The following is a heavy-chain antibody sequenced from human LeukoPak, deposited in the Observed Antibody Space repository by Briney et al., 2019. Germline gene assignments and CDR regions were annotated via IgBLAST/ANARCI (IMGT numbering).Heavy chain of an antibody. J-gene: IGHJ4*02. Sequence: PGRSLRLSCAASGFTFSSYGMHWVRQAPGKGLEWVAVISYDGSNKYYADSVKGRFTISRDNSKNTLYLQMNSLRAEDTAVYYCAKGRYKYCSSTSCLEGPPYFDYWGQGTLVTVSS. D-gene: IGHD2-2*01. CDR3: AKGRYKYCSSTSCLEGPPYFDY. CDR2: ISYDGSNK. CDR1: GFTFSSYG. V-gene: IGHV3-30*18.